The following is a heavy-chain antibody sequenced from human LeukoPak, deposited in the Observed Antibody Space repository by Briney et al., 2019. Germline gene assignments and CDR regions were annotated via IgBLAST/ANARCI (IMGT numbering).Heavy chain of an antibody. V-gene: IGHV4-34*01. CDR3: AGPGAGDLDY. Sequence: SETLSLTCAIYGGSFGGYRWSWIRQPPGKGLEWIGEINHSGSTNYNPSLKSRVTISVDTSKNHFSLKLSSVTAADTAVYYCAGPGAGDLDYWGQGTLVTVSS. CDR2: INHSGST. D-gene: IGHD3-10*01. CDR1: GGSFGGYR. J-gene: IGHJ4*02.